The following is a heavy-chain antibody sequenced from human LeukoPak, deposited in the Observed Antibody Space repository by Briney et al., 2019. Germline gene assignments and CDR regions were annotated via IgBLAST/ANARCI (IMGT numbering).Heavy chain of an antibody. Sequence: GSSVKVSCKASGGTFSSYAISWVRQAPGQGLEWMGGIIPIFGTANYAQKFQGRVTITADKSTSTAYMELSSLRSEDTAVYYCARLLGGYYDRNRDYWGQGTLVTVSS. J-gene: IGHJ4*02. CDR1: GGTFSSYA. D-gene: IGHD3-22*01. CDR2: IIPIFGTA. CDR3: ARLLGGYYDRNRDY. V-gene: IGHV1-69*06.